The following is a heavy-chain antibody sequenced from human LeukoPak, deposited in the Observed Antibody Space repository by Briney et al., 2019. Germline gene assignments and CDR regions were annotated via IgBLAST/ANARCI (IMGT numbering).Heavy chain of an antibody. CDR2: IYYSGST. CDR3: AGSVGATTTPFDY. J-gene: IGHJ4*02. V-gene: IGHV4-59*01. CDR1: GGSISSYY. Sequence: PSETLSLTCTVSGGSISSYYWSWIRQPPGKGLEWIGYIYYSGSTNYNPSLKSRVTISVDTSKNQFSLKLGSVTAADTAVYYCAGSVGATTTPFDYWGQGTLVTVSS. D-gene: IGHD1-26*01.